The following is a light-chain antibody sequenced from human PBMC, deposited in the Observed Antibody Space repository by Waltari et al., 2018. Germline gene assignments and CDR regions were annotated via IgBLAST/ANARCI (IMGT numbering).Light chain of an antibody. CDR1: SSDVGGYNY. V-gene: IGLV2-14*01. Sequence: SALTQPASVSGSLGQSITFSCTGTSSDVGGYNYVAWYQQHPGKAPKLMIHDVSNRPSGVSIRFSGSKFGNTASLTISGLQADDEADYYCISYSSATPGNVVIGGGTKLTVL. CDR2: DVS. CDR3: ISYSSATPGNVV. J-gene: IGLJ2*01.